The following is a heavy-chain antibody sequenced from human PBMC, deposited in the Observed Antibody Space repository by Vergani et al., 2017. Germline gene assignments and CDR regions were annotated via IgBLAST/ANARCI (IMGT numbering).Heavy chain of an antibody. CDR1: GFTFSDHY. CDR2: TRNKANSYTT. J-gene: IGHJ6*03. D-gene: IGHD1-14*01. V-gene: IGHV3-72*01. CDR3: TRHSTGADYYYYYMDV. Sequence: EVQLVESGGGLVQPGGSLRLSCAASGFTFSDHYMDWVRQAPGKGLEWVGRTRNKANSYTTEYAASVKGRFTISRDDSKNTAYLQMNSLKTEDTAVYYCTRHSTGADYYYYYMDVWGKGTTVTVSS.